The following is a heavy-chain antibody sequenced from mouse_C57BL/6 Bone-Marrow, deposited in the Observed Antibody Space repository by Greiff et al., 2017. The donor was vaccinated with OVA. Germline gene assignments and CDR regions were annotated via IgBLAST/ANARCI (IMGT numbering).Heavy chain of an antibody. V-gene: IGHV5-17*01. Sequence: EVHLVESGGGLVKPGGSLKLSCAASGFTFSDYGMHWVRQAPEKGLEWVAYISSGSSTIYYADTVKGRFTISRDNAKNTLFLQMTSLRSEDTAMYYCARYYGSSYPLAYWGQGTLVTVSA. J-gene: IGHJ3*01. CDR3: ARYYGSSYPLAY. CDR1: GFTFSDYG. D-gene: IGHD1-1*01. CDR2: ISSGSSTI.